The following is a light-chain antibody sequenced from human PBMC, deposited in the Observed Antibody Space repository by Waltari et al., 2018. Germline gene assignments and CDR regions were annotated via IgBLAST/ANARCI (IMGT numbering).Light chain of an antibody. Sequence: EIVLTQSPGTLSLSPGERATLSCRASQSVSRALAWYQQKPGQATRLLIYGASNRATGIPDRCSGSGSGTDFSLTISSLEPEDFAVYYCQHYLRLPATFGQGTKVEIK. CDR3: QHYLRLPAT. J-gene: IGKJ1*01. V-gene: IGKV3-20*01. CDR1: QSVSRA. CDR2: GAS.